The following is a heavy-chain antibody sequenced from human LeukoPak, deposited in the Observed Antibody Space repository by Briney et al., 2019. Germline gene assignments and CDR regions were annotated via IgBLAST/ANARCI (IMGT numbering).Heavy chain of an antibody. CDR3: AAPVICSSTSCYGGAFDI. CDR1: GYTFTSYG. J-gene: IGHJ3*02. V-gene: IGHV1-18*01. D-gene: IGHD2-2*01. Sequence: GASVKVSCKASGYTFTSYGISWVRQAPGQGLEWMGWISAYNGNTNYAQKLQGRVTMTTDTSTSTAYMELRSLRSDDTAVYYCAAPVICSSTSCYGGAFDIWGQGTMVTVSS. CDR2: ISAYNGNT.